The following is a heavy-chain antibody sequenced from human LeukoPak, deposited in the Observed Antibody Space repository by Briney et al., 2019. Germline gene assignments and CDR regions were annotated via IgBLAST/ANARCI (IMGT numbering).Heavy chain of an antibody. CDR1: GFTFNSYS. CDR3: AKDGVILAPGVYWYMDV. D-gene: IGHD3-16*02. J-gene: IGHJ6*03. Sequence: GGSLRLSCAASGFTFNSYSTNWVRQAPGKGLEWVAFIRNDGAKTYYADSAKGRFTISRDNSRNTLYLQMNSLTAEDTAVFYCAKDGVILAPGVYWYMDVWGRGTTVTVSS. CDR2: IRNDGAKT. V-gene: IGHV3-30*02.